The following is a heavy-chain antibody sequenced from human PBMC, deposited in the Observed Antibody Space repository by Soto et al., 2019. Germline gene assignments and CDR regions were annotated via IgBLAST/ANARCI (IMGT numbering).Heavy chain of an antibody. J-gene: IGHJ4*02. Sequence: EVQLVESGGGLVKPGGSLRLSCAASGFTFSTYSMNWVRQAPGKGLEWVSSISSSSRYIYYADSVKGRFTISRDNAMNSLYLQMNSLRAEDTAVYYCARDSNYFGSGSPFDYWGQGILVTVS. CDR3: ARDSNYFGSGSPFDY. D-gene: IGHD3-10*01. CDR1: GFTFSTYS. V-gene: IGHV3-21*01. CDR2: ISSSSRYI.